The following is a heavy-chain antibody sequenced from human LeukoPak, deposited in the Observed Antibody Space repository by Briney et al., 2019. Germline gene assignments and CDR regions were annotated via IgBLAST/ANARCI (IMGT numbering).Heavy chain of an antibody. V-gene: IGHV3-74*01. CDR1: GFTFSSYG. J-gene: IGHJ5*02. CDR3: ARDLGQYYDTSDNWFDP. CDR2: INSDGINT. D-gene: IGHD3-22*01. Sequence: GGSLRLSCAASGFTFSSYGMHWVRQAPGKGLVWVSRINSDGINTSYADSVKGRFTISRDNAKNTLNPQMNSLRAEDTAVYYCARDLGQYYDTSDNWFDPWGQGTLVTVSS.